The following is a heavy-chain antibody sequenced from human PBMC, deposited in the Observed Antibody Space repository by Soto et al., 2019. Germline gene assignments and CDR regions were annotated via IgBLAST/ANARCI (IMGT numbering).Heavy chain of an antibody. CDR1: GGTFSTYG. V-gene: IGHV1-69*06. Sequence: QVKLVQSGAEVKKPGSSVKVSCQVSGGTFSTYGLGWVRQAPGQGLEWMGAIIPFVGTANYAQKFRDRVTITADRSTTTTYMEVKSLTLEDTAVYYCVRRTEGKEGYSYWGQGTLVSVS. CDR2: IIPFVGTA. J-gene: IGHJ4*02. CDR3: VRRTEGKEGYSY. D-gene: IGHD1-26*01.